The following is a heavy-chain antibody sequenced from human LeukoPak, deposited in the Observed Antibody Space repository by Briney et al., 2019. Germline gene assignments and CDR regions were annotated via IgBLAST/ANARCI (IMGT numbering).Heavy chain of an antibody. J-gene: IGHJ4*02. V-gene: IGHV1-18*01. CDR1: GYTFTSYG. D-gene: IGHD3-22*01. Sequence: ASVKVSCKASGYTFTSYGISWVRQAPGQGLEWMGWISAYNGNTNYAQKLQGRVTMTTDTSTSTAYMELRSLRSDDTAVYYCARDALPFYCYDSRRSYFDYWGQGTLVTVSS. CDR2: ISAYNGNT. CDR3: ARDALPFYCYDSRRSYFDY.